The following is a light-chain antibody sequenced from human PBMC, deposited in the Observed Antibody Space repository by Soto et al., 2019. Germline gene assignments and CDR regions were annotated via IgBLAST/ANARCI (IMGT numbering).Light chain of an antibody. Sequence: IQRTKYPSSLSASVGDRFTITCRSSQCISNYLAWYQQKPGKVPKLLIYAASTLQSGVPSRFSGSGSGTGFTLTISSLQPEDVATYYCQKYNSAPLTFGGGTNV. CDR3: QKYNSAPLT. V-gene: IGKV1-27*01. CDR2: AAS. J-gene: IGKJ4*01. CDR1: QCISNY.